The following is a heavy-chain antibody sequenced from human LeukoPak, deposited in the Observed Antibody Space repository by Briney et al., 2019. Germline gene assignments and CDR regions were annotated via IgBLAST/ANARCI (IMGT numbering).Heavy chain of an antibody. V-gene: IGHV1-2*02. CDR2: INPNSGGT. J-gene: IGHJ4*02. CDR1: GYTFTGYY. CDR3: ARAFRTSNYYDSSGTEALGY. Sequence: GASVKVSCKASGYTFTGYYMHWVRQAPGQGLEWMGWINPNSGGTNYAQKFQGRVTMTRDTSISTAYMELSRLRSDDTAVYYSARAFRTSNYYDSSGTEALGYWGQGTLVTVSS. D-gene: IGHD3-22*01.